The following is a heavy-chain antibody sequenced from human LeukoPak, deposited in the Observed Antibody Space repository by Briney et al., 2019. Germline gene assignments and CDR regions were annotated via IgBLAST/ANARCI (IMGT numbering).Heavy chain of an antibody. J-gene: IGHJ1*01. V-gene: IGHV3-53*01. CDR3: AKDAYYDGSGYYVSPEYFQH. CDR2: IYAGGST. CDR1: GFTVSSNY. D-gene: IGHD3-22*01. Sequence: GGSLRLSCAASGFTVSSNYMSWVRQAPGQGLEWVSVIYAGGSTHYADSVKGRFTISRDNSKNTLYLQMNSLRAEDTAVYYCAKDAYYDGSGYYVSPEYFQHWGQGTLVTVSS.